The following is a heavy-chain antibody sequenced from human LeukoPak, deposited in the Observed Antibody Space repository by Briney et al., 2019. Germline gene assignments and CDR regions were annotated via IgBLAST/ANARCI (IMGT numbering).Heavy chain of an antibody. J-gene: IGHJ6*03. CDR1: GGSISSYY. CDR2: IYYSGST. D-gene: IGHD2-2*02. CDR3: ARVNDCSSTSCYTGDYYYYMDV. V-gene: IGHV4-30-4*08. Sequence: PSETLSLTCTVSGGSISSYYWSWIRQPLGKGLEWIGYIYYSGSTYYNPSLKSRVTISVDTSKNQFSLKLSSVTAADTAVYYCARVNDCSSTSCYTGDYYYYMDVWGKGTTVTVSS.